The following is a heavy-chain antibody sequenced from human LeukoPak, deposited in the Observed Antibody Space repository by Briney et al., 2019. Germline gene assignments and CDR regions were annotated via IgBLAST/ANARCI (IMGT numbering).Heavy chain of an antibody. Sequence: ASVKVSCTASGYTFTSYGISWVRQAPGQGLEWMGWISAYNGNTNYAQKLQGRVTMTTDTSTSTAYMELRSLRSDDTAVYYCAREERYCSSTSCYIGFSRNWFDPWGQGTLDTVSS. CDR2: ISAYNGNT. CDR3: AREERYCSSTSCYIGFSRNWFDP. J-gene: IGHJ5*02. D-gene: IGHD2-2*02. V-gene: IGHV1-18*01. CDR1: GYTFTSYG.